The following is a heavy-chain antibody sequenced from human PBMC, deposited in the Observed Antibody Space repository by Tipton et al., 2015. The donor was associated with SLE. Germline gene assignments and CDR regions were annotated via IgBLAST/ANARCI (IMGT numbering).Heavy chain of an antibody. CDR3: ARKDNDILTGYRPGDAFDI. CDR2: IYYSGST. Sequence: PGLVKPSETLSLTCTVSGDSITSHSWSWIRQPPGKGLEWIGYIYYSGSTNYNPSLKSRVTISVDTSKNQFSLKLSSVTAADTAVYYCARKDNDILTGYRPGDAFDIWGQGTMVTVSS. J-gene: IGHJ3*02. D-gene: IGHD3-9*01. CDR1: GDSITSHS. V-gene: IGHV4-59*11.